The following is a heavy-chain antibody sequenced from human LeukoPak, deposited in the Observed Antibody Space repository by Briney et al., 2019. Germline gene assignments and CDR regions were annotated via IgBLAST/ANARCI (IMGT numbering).Heavy chain of an antibody. CDR2: IFPGDTDN. D-gene: IGHD4-11*01. Sequence: GESLKISCQGSGYRLIDYWIGRGRQMPGKGLEWVGIIFPGDTDNKYSTSFQGQVTISADISISTAYLQWSSLKASDTAIYYCVRYGLQGCRDSRCFTSFYYYGVDVWGQGSTVTVSS. V-gene: IGHV5-51*01. J-gene: IGHJ6*02. CDR1: GYRLIDYW. CDR3: VRYGLQGCRDSRCFTSFYYYGVDV.